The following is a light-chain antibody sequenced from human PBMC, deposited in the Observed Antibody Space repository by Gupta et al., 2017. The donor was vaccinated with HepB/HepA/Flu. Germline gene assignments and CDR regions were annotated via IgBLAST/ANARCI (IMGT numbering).Light chain of an antibody. CDR3: PQRSTWAPVT. Sequence: EIVLTQSPATLSLSPGERATLSCRASQSVSSYLAWYQQKPGQAPRLLIYDASNRATGIPARFSGSGCGTHLTLTISSLETEDIAVYYCPQRSTWAPVTFGSGTKVEIK. CDR2: DAS. CDR1: QSVSSY. V-gene: IGKV3-11*01. J-gene: IGKJ4*01.